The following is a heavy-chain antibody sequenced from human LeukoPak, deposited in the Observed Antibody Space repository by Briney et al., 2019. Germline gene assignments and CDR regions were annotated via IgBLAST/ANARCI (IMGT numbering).Heavy chain of an antibody. Sequence: ASVKVSCKTSGYKFKTFGISWVRQAPGQGLEWMGWIRADKGKTDYAQKFQDRVTLTIDTSTSTAYMELRSLTSDDTATYYCARDRSNSDFWGQGALVTVS. CDR2: IRADKGKT. CDR1: GYKFKTFG. CDR3: ARDRSNSDF. V-gene: IGHV1-18*01. J-gene: IGHJ4*02. D-gene: IGHD4-11*01.